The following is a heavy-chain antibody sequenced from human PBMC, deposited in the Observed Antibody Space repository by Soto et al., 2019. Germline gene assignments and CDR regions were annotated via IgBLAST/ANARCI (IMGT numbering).Heavy chain of an antibody. CDR1: GFTFNNYG. CDR2: VTYDGSDK. V-gene: IGHV3-30*03. CDR3: ARDPRSQAKTVTPVNPVASWFDH. Sequence: PGGSLRLSCAASGFTFNNYGMHWVRQAPGKGLEWVAIVTYDGSDKYYADSVKGRFTISRDNSKDTLYLQMNSLRVEDTAVYYCARDPRSQAKTVTPVNPVASWFDHWGQGTQVTVSP. J-gene: IGHJ5*02. D-gene: IGHD4-4*01.